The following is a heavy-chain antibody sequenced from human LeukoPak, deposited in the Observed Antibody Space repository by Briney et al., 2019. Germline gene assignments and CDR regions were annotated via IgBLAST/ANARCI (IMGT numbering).Heavy chain of an antibody. Sequence: SVKVSCKASGGTFSSYAISWARQAPGQGLEWMGGIIPIFGTANYAQKFQGRVTITADESTSTAYMELSSLRSEDTAVYYCARLEITTVTTSDYWGQGTLVTVSS. V-gene: IGHV1-69*01. D-gene: IGHD4-17*01. CDR3: ARLEITTVTTSDY. J-gene: IGHJ4*02. CDR2: IIPIFGTA. CDR1: GGTFSSYA.